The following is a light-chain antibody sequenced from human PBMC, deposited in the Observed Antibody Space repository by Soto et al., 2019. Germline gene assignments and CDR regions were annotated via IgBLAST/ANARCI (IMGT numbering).Light chain of an antibody. Sequence: SYELTQPPSVSVSPGQTASSTCSGAKLGGKYACWYQQKPGQSPVLVIYQDSKRPSGIPERFSGSKSGNTATLTISGTQAMDEADYYCQAWDSSTASRDLGSRVFGGWTKLTVL. V-gene: IGLV3-1*01. CDR3: QAWDSSTASRDLGSRV. J-gene: IGLJ2*01. CDR1: KLGGKY. CDR2: QDS.